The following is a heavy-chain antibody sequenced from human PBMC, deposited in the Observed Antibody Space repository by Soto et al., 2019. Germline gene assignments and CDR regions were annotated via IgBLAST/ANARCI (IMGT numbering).Heavy chain of an antibody. J-gene: IGHJ4*02. CDR3: ARDLGGWPDY. Sequence: ASVKVSCKASGYTFTSYAMHWVRQAPGQGLEWMGWINAGNGNTRYSQKFQDRVTITRDTSASTAYMELSSLRSEDTAVYYCARDLGGWPDYWGQGTLVTVSS. CDR2: INAGNGNT. D-gene: IGHD2-15*01. CDR1: GYTFTSYA. V-gene: IGHV1-3*01.